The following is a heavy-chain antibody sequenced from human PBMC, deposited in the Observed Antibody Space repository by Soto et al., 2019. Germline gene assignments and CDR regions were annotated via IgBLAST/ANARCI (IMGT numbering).Heavy chain of an antibody. Sequence: QVHLQESGPGLVKPSETLSLTCAVSGVSIHNSHSFWGWIRQPPGKGLEFIANVYYSGGAHYNPSFKRRVTISVDTATTQVSLRMSSVTAADTAVYFCGRVVEGATRHTDFDSWGQGTLVTVSS. CDR3: GRVVEGATRHTDFDS. CDR1: GVSIHNSHSF. CDR2: VYYSGGA. V-gene: IGHV4-39*01. J-gene: IGHJ5*01. D-gene: IGHD2-21*01.